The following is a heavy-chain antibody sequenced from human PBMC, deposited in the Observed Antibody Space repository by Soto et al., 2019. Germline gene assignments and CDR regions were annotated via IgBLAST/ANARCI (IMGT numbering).Heavy chain of an antibody. V-gene: IGHV4-34*01. CDR1: GGSFSGYY. Sequence: SETLSLTCAVYGGSFSGYYWSWIRQPPGKGLEWIGEINHSGSTNYNPSLKSRVTISVDTSKNQFSLKLSSVTAADTAVYYCARVSGYYGSGSYYNPTGPNAYYYYYIDVWGKGTTDTFSS. CDR2: INHSGST. D-gene: IGHD3-10*01. CDR3: ARVSGYYGSGSYYNPTGPNAYYYYYIDV. J-gene: IGHJ6*03.